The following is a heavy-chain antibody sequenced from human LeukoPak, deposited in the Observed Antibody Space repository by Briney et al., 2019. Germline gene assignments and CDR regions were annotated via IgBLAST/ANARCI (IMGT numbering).Heavy chain of an antibody. CDR2: ISYDGSNK. D-gene: IGHD6-19*01. CDR1: GFTFSSYG. Sequence: GGSLRLSCAASGFTFSSYGMHWVRQAPGKGLEWVAVISYDGSNKYYADSVKGRFTISRDNSKNTLYLQMNSPRAEDTAVYYCAKATRYSSGWYHYYYYGMDVWGQGTTVTVSS. CDR3: AKATRYSSGWYHYYYYGMDV. J-gene: IGHJ6*02. V-gene: IGHV3-30*18.